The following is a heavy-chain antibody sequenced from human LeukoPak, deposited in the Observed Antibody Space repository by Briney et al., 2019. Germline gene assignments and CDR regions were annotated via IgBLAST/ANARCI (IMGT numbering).Heavy chain of an antibody. CDR1: GGSFSGYY. Sequence: SETLSLTCAVYGGSFSGYYWSWIRQPPGKGLEWIGEINHSGSTNYNPSLKSRVTISVDTSKNQLSLKLSSVTAADTAVYYCARGGYSYGRQYFQHWGQGTLVTVSS. CDR3: ARGGYSYGRQYFQH. CDR2: INHSGST. D-gene: IGHD5-18*01. J-gene: IGHJ1*01. V-gene: IGHV4-34*01.